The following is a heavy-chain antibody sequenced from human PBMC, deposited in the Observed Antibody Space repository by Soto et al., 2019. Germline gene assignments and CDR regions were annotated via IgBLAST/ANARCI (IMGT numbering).Heavy chain of an antibody. J-gene: IGHJ5*02. Sequence: GGSLRLSCAASGFTFSSYAISWVRQAPGKGLEWVSAISGSGGSTYYADSVKGRFTISRDNSKNTLYLQMNSLRAEDTAVYYCAKGPTVRAASQGWFDPWGQGTLVTVSS. D-gene: IGHD4-17*01. V-gene: IGHV3-23*01. CDR3: AKGPTVRAASQGWFDP. CDR2: ISGSGGST. CDR1: GFTFSSYA.